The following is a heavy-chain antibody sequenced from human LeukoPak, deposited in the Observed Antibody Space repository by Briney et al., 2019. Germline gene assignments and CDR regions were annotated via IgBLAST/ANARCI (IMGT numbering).Heavy chain of an antibody. V-gene: IGHV3-23*01. CDR2: INGGGSST. CDR1: GFTFSNYG. CDR3: ASGGFYYDSTGVDGFDI. J-gene: IGHJ3*02. Sequence: RGSLRLSCAASGFTFSNYGMSWVRQAPGKGLEWVSAINGGGSSTYYADSVKGRFTISRDNAKNSLFLQMNSLRGDDTAVYYCASGGFYYDSTGVDGFDIWGQGTMVTVSS. D-gene: IGHD3-16*01.